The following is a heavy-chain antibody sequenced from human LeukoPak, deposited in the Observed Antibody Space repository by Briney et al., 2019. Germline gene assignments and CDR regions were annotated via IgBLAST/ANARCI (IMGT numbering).Heavy chain of an antibody. CDR3: ARDGGMVPMLY. J-gene: IGHJ4*02. CDR1: GGSISSYY. CDR2: IYYSGST. V-gene: IGHV4-59*01. D-gene: IGHD3-10*01. Sequence: PSETLSLTRTVSGGSISSYYWSWIRQPPGKGLEWIGYIYYSGSTNYNPSLKSRVTISVDTSKNQFSLKLSPVTAADTAVYYCARDGGMVPMLYWGQGTLVTVSS.